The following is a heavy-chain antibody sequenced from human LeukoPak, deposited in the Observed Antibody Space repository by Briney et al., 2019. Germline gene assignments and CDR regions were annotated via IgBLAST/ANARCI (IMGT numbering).Heavy chain of an antibody. CDR1: GFTFSSYG. V-gene: IGHV3-30*02. J-gene: IGHJ6*03. CDR2: IPKDGSNK. CDR3: AEARGISAPTGYYYYMDV. Sequence: GGSLRLPCAASGFTFSSYGMHWVRQAPGKGLEWVAFIPKDGSNKFYADSVKGRFTISRDNSKNTLSLQMNSLRAEDTALYYCAEARGISAPTGYYYYMDVWAEGTTVTVSS. D-gene: IGHD6-6*01.